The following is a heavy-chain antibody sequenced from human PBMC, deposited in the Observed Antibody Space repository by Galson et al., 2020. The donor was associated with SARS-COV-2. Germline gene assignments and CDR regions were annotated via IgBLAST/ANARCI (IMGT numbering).Heavy chain of an antibody. Sequence: GGSLRLSCAASGFTFSSYAMHWVRQAPGKGLEWVAVISYDGSNKYYADSVKGRFTISRDNSKNTLYLQMNSLRAEDTAVYYCARDFGYSYVSSYFDYWGQGTLVTVSS. D-gene: IGHD5-18*01. CDR3: ARDFGYSYVSSYFDY. J-gene: IGHJ4*02. CDR1: GFTFSSYA. V-gene: IGHV3-30*01. CDR2: ISYDGSNK.